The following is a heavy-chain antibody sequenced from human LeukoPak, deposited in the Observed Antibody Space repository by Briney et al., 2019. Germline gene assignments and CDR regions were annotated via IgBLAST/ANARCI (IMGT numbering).Heavy chain of an antibody. J-gene: IGHJ4*02. CDR1: GYTLTELS. V-gene: IGHV1-24*01. Sequence: ASVKVSCKVSGYTLTELSMHWVRQAPGKGLEWMGGFDPEDGETIYAQKFQGRVTMTEGTSTDTAYMELSSLRSEDTAVYYCATSRDKHLPFDYWGQGTLVTVSS. CDR3: ATSRDKHLPFDY. D-gene: IGHD5-24*01. CDR2: FDPEDGET.